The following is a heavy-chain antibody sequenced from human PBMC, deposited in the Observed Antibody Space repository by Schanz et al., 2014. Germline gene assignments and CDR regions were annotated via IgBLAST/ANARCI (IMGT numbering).Heavy chain of an antibody. D-gene: IGHD3-10*01. CDR3: ARGGQGFGEPHQRLFEY. J-gene: IGHJ4*02. Sequence: QVQLEESGAGLVKPSGTLSLTCAVSGASVSSDNWWNWVRQPPGKGLEWIGEIYDSGNTNYNPSLRGRVTRSVNDSKNQFSLQLPSVTAADTAVYYCARGGQGFGEPHQRLFEYWGPGTLVTVSS. CDR2: IYDSGNT. V-gene: IGHV4-4*02. CDR1: GASVSSDNW.